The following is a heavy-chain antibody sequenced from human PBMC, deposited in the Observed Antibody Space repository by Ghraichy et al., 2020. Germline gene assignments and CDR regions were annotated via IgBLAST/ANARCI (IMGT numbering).Heavy chain of an antibody. V-gene: IGHV4-59*01. CDR3: ARAGYSGYDYWGVYYYGMDV. Sequence: SETLSLTCTVSGGSISSYYWSWIRQPPGKGLEWIGYIYYSGSTKYNPSLKSRVTISVDTSKKQFSLKLSSVTAADTAVYYCARAGYSGYDYWGVYYYGMDVWGQGTTVTVSS. CDR2: IYYSGST. D-gene: IGHD5-12*01. J-gene: IGHJ6*02. CDR1: GGSISSYY.